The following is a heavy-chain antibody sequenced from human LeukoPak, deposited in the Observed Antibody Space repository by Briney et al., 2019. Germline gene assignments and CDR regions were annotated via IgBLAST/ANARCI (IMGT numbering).Heavy chain of an antibody. D-gene: IGHD3-10*01. Sequence: GGSLRLSCAASGFTFSSYNMNWVRQAPGKGLEWVSYISSSSTTIYYADSVKGRFTISRDNAKNSLYLQMNSLRAEDTAVYYCAGGLPVWFGELSPKYFDYWGQGTLVTVSS. CDR1: GFTFSSYN. V-gene: IGHV3-48*04. CDR3: AGGLPVWFGELSPKYFDY. CDR2: ISSSSTTI. J-gene: IGHJ4*02.